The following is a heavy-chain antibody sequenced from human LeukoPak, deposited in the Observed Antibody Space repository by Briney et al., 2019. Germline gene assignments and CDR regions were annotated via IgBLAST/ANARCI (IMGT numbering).Heavy chain of an antibody. Sequence: SETLSLTCAVSGGSIGTNYWWSWVRQPPGKGLEWIGSIYYSGSTYYNPSLKSRVTISVDTSKNQFSLKLSSVTAADTAVYYCAREGPNYYDSSGYPPDDYWGQGTLVTVSS. CDR1: GGSIGTNYW. D-gene: IGHD3-22*01. CDR2: IYYSGST. J-gene: IGHJ4*02. CDR3: AREGPNYYDSSGYPPDDY. V-gene: IGHV4-4*02.